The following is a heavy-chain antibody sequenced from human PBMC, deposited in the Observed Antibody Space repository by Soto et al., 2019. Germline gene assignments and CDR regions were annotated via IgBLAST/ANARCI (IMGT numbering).Heavy chain of an antibody. CDR1: GFTFDDYA. J-gene: IGHJ4*02. V-gene: IGHV3-9*01. CDR3: AKGDRDYPVIPREYYFDY. D-gene: IGHD3-16*02. CDR2: ISWNSGSI. Sequence: EVQLVESGGGLVQPGRSLRLSCAASGFTFDDYAMHWVRQAPGKGLEWVSGISWNSGSIAYADSVKGRFTISRDNAKNSLSLQMNSLRAEDTALYYCAKGDRDYPVIPREYYFDYWGQGTLVTVSS.